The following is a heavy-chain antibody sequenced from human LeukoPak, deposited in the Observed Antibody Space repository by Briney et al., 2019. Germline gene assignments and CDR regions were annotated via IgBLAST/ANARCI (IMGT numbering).Heavy chain of an antibody. J-gene: IGHJ4*02. CDR2: LYPDDSRT. D-gene: IGHD3-10*01. CDR3: ARWYVRGDPFGFGS. V-gene: IGHV5-51*01. Sequence: GESLKISCKGSGYSFTSYWIGWVRQMPGKGLELIGILYPDDSRTRYSPSFQGQVTMSVDKSITTAYLQWSSLKASDTAIYYCARWYVRGDPFGFGSWGQGTLVTVSS. CDR1: GYSFTSYW.